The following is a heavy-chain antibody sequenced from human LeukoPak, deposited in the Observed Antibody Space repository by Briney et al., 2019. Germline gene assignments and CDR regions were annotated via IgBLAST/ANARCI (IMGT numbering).Heavy chain of an antibody. J-gene: IGHJ4*02. V-gene: IGHV3-23*01. Sequence: PGGSLRLSCAASGFTFSSYAMNWVRQAPGKGLEWVSAITGSGGRTYYADSVKGRFTISRDNSKNTLYLQMNSLRAEDTAVYYCARGSGPPAVGYWGQGTLVTVSS. D-gene: IGHD2-15*01. CDR3: ARGSGPPAVGY. CDR2: ITGSGGRT. CDR1: GFTFSSYA.